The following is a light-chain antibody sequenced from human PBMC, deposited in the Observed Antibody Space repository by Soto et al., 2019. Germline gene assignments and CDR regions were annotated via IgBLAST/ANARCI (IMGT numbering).Light chain of an antibody. Sequence: DIVLTQSPATLSLSPWGRVTLSCGASPRVSSSRLAWYHQKPGQAPRLLMYDASRRAFGIPARFSGSGSGTAFTPTISSLEPEDFAVYYCQQRSNWPWTFGQGTKVDIK. CDR3: QQRSNWPWT. J-gene: IGKJ1*01. CDR2: DAS. CDR1: PRVSSSR. V-gene: IGKV3D-20*02.